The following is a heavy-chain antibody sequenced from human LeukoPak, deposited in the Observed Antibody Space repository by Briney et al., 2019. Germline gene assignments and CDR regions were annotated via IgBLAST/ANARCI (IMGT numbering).Heavy chain of an antibody. J-gene: IGHJ5*02. CDR1: GYSVSSNSAA. V-gene: IGHV6-1*01. CDR3: ARGLGVQYQLLSSFDP. CDR2: TYYRSKWYN. D-gene: IGHD2-2*01. Sequence: SQTLSLTCAISGYSVSSNSAAWNWIRQSPSRGLEWLGRTYYRSKWYNDYAVSVKSRITINPDTSKNQFSLQLNSVTPEDTAVYYCARGLGVQYQLLSSFDPWGQGTLVTVSS.